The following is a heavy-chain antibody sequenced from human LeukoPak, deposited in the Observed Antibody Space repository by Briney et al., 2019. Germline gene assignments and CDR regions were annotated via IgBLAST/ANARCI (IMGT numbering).Heavy chain of an antibody. J-gene: IGHJ4*02. CDR1: GFTFSDYY. D-gene: IGHD2-2*01. CDR3: ARGARPVAMRNYFDY. CDR2: IGSSGSPI. V-gene: IGHV3-11*01. Sequence: GGSLRLSCAASGFTFSDYYMSWIRQAPGKGLEWVAYIGSSGSPIYYADSVKGRFTISRDNAKKSLYLQMNSLRAEDTAVYYCARGARPVAMRNYFDYWGQGTLVTVSS.